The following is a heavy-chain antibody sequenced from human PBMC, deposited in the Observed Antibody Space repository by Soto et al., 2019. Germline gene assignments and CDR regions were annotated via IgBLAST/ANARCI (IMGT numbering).Heavy chain of an antibody. CDR2: INAGNGNT. J-gene: IGHJ6*02. D-gene: IGHD5-12*01. CDR1: GYTFTSYA. Sequence: ASVKVSCKASGYTFTSYAMHWVRQAPGQRLEWMGWINAGNGNTKYSQKFQGRVTITRDTSASTAYMELSSLRSEDTAVYYCARVDGSDYYYYYGMDVWGQGTTVTVSS. V-gene: IGHV1-3*01. CDR3: ARVDGSDYYYYYGMDV.